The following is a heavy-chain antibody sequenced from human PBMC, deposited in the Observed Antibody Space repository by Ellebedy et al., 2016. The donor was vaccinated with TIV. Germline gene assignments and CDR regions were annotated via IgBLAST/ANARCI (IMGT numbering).Heavy chain of an antibody. Sequence: GESLKISCAASGFTFSSYGMHWVRQAPGKGLEWVAVISYDGSNKYYADSVKGRFTISRDNSKNTLYLQMNSLRAEDTAVYYCAKPSIAALFDVWGQGTTVTVSS. CDR2: ISYDGSNK. V-gene: IGHV3-30*18. CDR1: GFTFSSYG. J-gene: IGHJ6*02. CDR3: AKPSIAALFDV. D-gene: IGHD6-13*01.